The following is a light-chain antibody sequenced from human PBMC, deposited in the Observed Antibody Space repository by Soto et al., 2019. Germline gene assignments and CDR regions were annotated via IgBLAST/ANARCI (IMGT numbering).Light chain of an antibody. V-gene: IGLV2-14*03. J-gene: IGLJ1*01. Sequence: QSALTQPASVSGSPGQSIAISWTGTSSDVGAYNYVSWYQQHPGRAPQLIIYHVSNRPSGVSNRFSGSKSDNTASLTISGLKTEDEADYYCSSFTSSSSYVFGPGTKLTVL. CDR2: HVS. CDR3: SSFTSSSSYV. CDR1: SSDVGAYNY.